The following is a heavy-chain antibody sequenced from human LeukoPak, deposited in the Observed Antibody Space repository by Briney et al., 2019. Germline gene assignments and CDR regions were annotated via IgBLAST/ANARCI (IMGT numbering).Heavy chain of an antibody. D-gene: IGHD3-22*01. CDR3: ARGGDYYVSSGHSAHFDY. J-gene: IGHJ4*02. CDR1: GCTFTSYD. CDR2: MNPNSGNT. Sequence: ASVKVSCKASGCTFTSYDINWVRQATGQGLEWMGWMNPNSGNTGYAQKFQGRVTMTRNTSISTAYMELSSLRSEDTAVYYCARGGDYYVSSGHSAHFDYWGQGTLVTVSS. V-gene: IGHV1-8*01.